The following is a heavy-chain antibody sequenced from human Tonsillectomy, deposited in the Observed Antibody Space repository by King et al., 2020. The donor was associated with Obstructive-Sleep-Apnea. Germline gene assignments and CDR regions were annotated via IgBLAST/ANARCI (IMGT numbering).Heavy chain of an antibody. CDR3: ARLRGEGTSGFPPFDY. J-gene: IGHJ4*02. Sequence: VQLQESGPRLVKPSETLSLTCTVSGGSISTYYWSWIRQPPGKGLEWFGYIYYSGRTNHSSSLKSRVNISGEASKNQVSLKLNSVTAADTAMCYCARLRGEGTSGFPPFDYLGQGTLVTVSS. D-gene: IGHD2-8*01. CDR2: IYYSGRT. V-gene: IGHV4-59*01. CDR1: GGSISTYY.